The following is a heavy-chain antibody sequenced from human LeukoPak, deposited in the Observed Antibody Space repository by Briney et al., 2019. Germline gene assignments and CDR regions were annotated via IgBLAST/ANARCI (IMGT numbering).Heavy chain of an antibody. CDR3: ARLQGWYFDL. J-gene: IGHJ2*01. Sequence: PSETLSLTCTVSGGSISSYYWSWIRQPPGKGLEWIGYIYYSGSTNYNPSLKSRVTISVDTSKNQFSLKLSSVTAADTAVYYCARLQGWYFDLWGRGTLVTVSS. V-gene: IGHV4-59*08. CDR1: GGSISSYY. CDR2: IYYSGST.